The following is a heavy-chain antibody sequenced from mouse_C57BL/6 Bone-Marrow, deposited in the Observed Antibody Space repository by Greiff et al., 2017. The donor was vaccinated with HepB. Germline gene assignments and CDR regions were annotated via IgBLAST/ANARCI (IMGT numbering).Heavy chain of an antibody. CDR3: AKPFAY. CDR2: IDPSDSYT. V-gene: IGHV1-59*01. J-gene: IGHJ3*01. Sequence: QVQLQQPGAELVRPGTSVKLSCTASGYTFTSYCMHWVKQRPGQGLEWIGVIDPSDSYTNYNHKFKGKATLTVDTSSSTAYMQLSSLTSEDCAVYYCAKPFAYWGQGTLVTVSA. CDR1: GYTFTSYC.